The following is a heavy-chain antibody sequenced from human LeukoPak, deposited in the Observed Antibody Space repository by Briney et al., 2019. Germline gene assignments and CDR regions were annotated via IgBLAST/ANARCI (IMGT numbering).Heavy chain of an antibody. D-gene: IGHD6-13*01. J-gene: IGHJ4*02. CDR1: GCTFSSYW. CDR2: INSDGSST. V-gene: IGHV3-74*01. Sequence: GGSLRLSCAASGCTFSSYWMHWVRQAPGKGLVWVSRINSDGSSTSYADLVKGRFTISRDDAKNTLYLQMNSLRAEDTAVYYCARGGSRPIDYWGQGTLVTVSS. CDR3: ARGGSRPIDY.